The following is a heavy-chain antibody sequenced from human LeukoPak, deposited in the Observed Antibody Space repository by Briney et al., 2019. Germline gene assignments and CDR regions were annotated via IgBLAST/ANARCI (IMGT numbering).Heavy chain of an antibody. J-gene: IGHJ4*02. D-gene: IGHD1/OR15-1a*01. CDR3: ARNKRGDY. V-gene: IGHV3-7*01. CDR2: IKQYGSEE. Sequence: GGSLRLSCAASGFIFSNYWMSWVRQAPGKGLEWVANIKQYGSEENYVGSVKGRFTISRYNAKNSLYVQMNSLRVEDRAVYYCARNKRGDYWGQGTLVTVSS. CDR1: GFIFSNYW.